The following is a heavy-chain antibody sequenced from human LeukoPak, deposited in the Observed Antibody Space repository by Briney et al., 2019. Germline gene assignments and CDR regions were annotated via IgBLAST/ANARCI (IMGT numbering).Heavy chain of an antibody. V-gene: IGHV1-2*02. Sequence: GASVTVSCKASGYTFTGYYMHWVRQAPGQGLEWMGWINPNSGGTNYAQKFQGRVTMTRDTSISTAYMELRRLRSDDTAVYYCARLYSSSFHSDFDYWGQGSLVSVSS. D-gene: IGHD6-6*01. CDR3: ARLYSSSFHSDFDY. CDR1: GYTFTGYY. CDR2: INPNSGGT. J-gene: IGHJ4*02.